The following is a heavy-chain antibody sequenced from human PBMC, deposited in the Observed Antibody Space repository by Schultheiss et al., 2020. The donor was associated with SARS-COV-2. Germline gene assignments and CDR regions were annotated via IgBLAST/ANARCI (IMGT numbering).Heavy chain of an antibody. D-gene: IGHD5-12*01. CDR1: GGSFSGYH. CDR2: IIHSAST. J-gene: IGHJ3*02. V-gene: IGHV4-34*12. Sequence: SETLSLTCAVYGGSFSGYHWSWIRQPPGKGLEWIGEIIHSASTNYNPSLKSRVTISVDTSKNQFSLKLRSVTAADTAVYYCARAQEYSGYDLRDDAFDMWGQGTMVTVSS. CDR3: ARAQEYSGYDLRDDAFDM.